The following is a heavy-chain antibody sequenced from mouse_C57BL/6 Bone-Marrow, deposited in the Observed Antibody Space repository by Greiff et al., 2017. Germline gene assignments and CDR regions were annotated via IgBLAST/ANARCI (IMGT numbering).Heavy chain of an antibody. CDR2: ISNGGGST. Sequence: EVQVVESGGGLVQPGGSLKLSCAASGFTFSDYYMYWVRQTPEKRLEWVAYISNGGGSTYYPDTVKGRFTISRDNAKNTLYLQMSRLKSEDTAMYYCARRYYSNFYAMDYWGQGTSVTVSS. J-gene: IGHJ4*01. V-gene: IGHV5-12*01. CDR3: ARRYYSNFYAMDY. CDR1: GFTFSDYY. D-gene: IGHD2-5*01.